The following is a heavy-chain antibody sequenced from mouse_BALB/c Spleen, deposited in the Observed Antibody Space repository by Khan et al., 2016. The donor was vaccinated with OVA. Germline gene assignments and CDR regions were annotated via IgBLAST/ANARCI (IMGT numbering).Heavy chain of an antibody. CDR3: AKWGKANYYAMDY. J-gene: IGHJ4*01. Sequence: QVQLQQSGPGLVAPSQSLSITCTVSGFSLTSYGVNWVRQPPGKGLEWLGVIWGDGSTNYHSTLMSRLSISKDTSQSQVFLQLSSLRTDDTATYYCAKWGKANYYAMDYWGQGTSVTVSS. V-gene: IGHV2-3*01. CDR2: IWGDGST. CDR1: GFSLTSYG. D-gene: IGHD6-1*01.